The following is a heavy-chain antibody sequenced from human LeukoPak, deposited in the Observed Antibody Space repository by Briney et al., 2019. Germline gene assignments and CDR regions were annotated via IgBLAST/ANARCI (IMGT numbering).Heavy chain of an antibody. CDR1: GGSISSSSYY. Sequence: SETLSLTCTVSGGSISSSSYYWGWIRQPPGKGLEWIGSIYCSGSTYYNPSLKSRVTISVDTSKNQFSLKLSSVTAADTAVYYCARDLIEYSTYFDYWGQGTLVTVSS. CDR3: ARDLIEYSTYFDY. D-gene: IGHD4-11*01. J-gene: IGHJ4*02. CDR2: IYCSGST. V-gene: IGHV4-39*07.